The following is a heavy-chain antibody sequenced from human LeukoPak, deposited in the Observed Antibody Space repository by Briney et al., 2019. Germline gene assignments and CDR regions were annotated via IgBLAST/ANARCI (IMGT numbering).Heavy chain of an antibody. CDR2: ISSSGSTI. CDR3: AREPSSSWTADHFDY. V-gene: IGHV3-48*03. Sequence: GGSLRLSCAASGFTFSSYEMNWVRQAPGKGLEWVSYISSSGSTIYYADSVEGRFTISRDNAKNSLYLQMNSLRAEDTAVYYCAREPSSSWTADHFDYWGQGTLVTVSS. CDR1: GFTFSSYE. J-gene: IGHJ4*02. D-gene: IGHD6-13*01.